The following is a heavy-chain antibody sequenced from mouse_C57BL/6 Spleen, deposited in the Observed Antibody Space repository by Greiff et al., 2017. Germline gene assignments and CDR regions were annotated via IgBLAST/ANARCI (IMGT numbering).Heavy chain of an antibody. CDR2: INPSSGYT. J-gene: IGHJ1*03. CDR1: GSTFTSYW. V-gene: IGHV1-7*01. D-gene: IGHD2-5*01. CDR3: ARRNSNYEYFDV. Sequence: QVQLKESGAELAKPGASVKLSCKASGSTFTSYWMHWVKQRPGQGLEWIGYINPSSGYTKYNQKFQDKATLTADKSSSTAYMQLSSLTYEDSAFYYCARRNSNYEYFDVWGTGTTVTVSS.